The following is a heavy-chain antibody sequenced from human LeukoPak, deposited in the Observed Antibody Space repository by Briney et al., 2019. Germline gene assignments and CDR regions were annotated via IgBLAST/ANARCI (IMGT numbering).Heavy chain of an antibody. CDR1: GGSISSSSYY. D-gene: IGHD2-15*01. V-gene: IGHV4-39*07. CDR2: IYHSGST. Sequence: KPSETLSLTCTVSGGSISSSSYYWGWIRQPPGKGLEWIGEIYHSGSTNYNPSLKSRVTISVDKSKNQFSLKLSSVTAADTAVYYCARDGYCSGGSCYIGYWGQGTLVTVSS. CDR3: ARDGYCSGGSCYIGY. J-gene: IGHJ4*02.